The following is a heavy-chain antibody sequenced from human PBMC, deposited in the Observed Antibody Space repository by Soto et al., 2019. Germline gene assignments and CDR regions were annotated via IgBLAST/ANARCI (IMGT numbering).Heavy chain of an antibody. V-gene: IGHV3-23*01. Sequence: GGSLRLSCEASGFSFSSFAMNWVRQAPGKGLEWVSAIGDSGASTYYADSVKGRFTISRDNSRNTLYLQLNSLRAEDTAVYYCAKGIELDVWDNGTTVTVSS. CDR2: IGDSGAST. J-gene: IGHJ6*03. CDR1: GFSFSSFA. D-gene: IGHD5-18*01. CDR3: AKGIELDV.